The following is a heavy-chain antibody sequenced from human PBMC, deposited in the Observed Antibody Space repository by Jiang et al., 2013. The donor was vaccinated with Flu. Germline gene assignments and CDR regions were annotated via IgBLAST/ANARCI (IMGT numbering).Heavy chain of an antibody. V-gene: IGHV3-30*18. CDR2: ISYDGSNK. J-gene: IGHJ4*02. CDR3: AKELLYSSGSSRGLGY. Sequence: EWVAVISYDGSNKYYADSVKGRFTISRDNSKNTLYLQMNSLRAEDTAVYYCAKELLYSSGSSRGLGYWGQGTLVTVSS. D-gene: IGHD6-25*01.